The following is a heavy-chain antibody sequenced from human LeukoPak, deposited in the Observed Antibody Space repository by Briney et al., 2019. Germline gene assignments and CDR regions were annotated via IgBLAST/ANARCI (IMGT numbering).Heavy chain of an antibody. CDR2: ISGSGGST. J-gene: IGHJ6*04. Sequence: PGGSLRLSCAASEFTFNNYAMSWVRQAPGKGLEWVSAISGSGGSTYYADSVKGRFTISRDNSKNTLYLQMNSLRAEDTALYYCAKEDYYDSSGLDVWGKGTTVTISS. V-gene: IGHV3-23*01. D-gene: IGHD3-22*01. CDR1: EFTFNNYA. CDR3: AKEDYYDSSGLDV.